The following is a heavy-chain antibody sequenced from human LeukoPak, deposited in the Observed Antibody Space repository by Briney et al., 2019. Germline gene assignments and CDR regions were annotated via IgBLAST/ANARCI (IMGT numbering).Heavy chain of an antibody. D-gene: IGHD5-24*01. CDR1: GGTFSSYA. V-gene: IGHV1-69*05. CDR3: ARDPRGSYHYFDY. CDR2: IIPIFGTA. Sequence: SVKVSCKASGGTFSSYAISWVRQAPGQGLEWMGGIIPIFGTANYAQKFQGRVTITTDESTGTAYMELSSLRSEDTAVYYCARDPRGSYHYFDYWGQGTLVTVSS. J-gene: IGHJ4*02.